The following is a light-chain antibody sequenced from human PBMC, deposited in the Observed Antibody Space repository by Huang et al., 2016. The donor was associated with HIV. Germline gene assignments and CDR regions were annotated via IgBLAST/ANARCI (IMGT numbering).Light chain of an antibody. CDR2: SAS. Sequence: EIVMTQSPVTLSVSPVERATLSCRASHSVGSSLAWYQQKPGQAPRLVIYSASTRATGIPDRFSGSGSGTEFTLTISSLQSGDPAIYYCHQYNKWPVTFGQGTTVEIK. CDR1: HSVGSS. CDR3: HQYNKWPVT. V-gene: IGKV3-15*01. J-gene: IGKJ2*01.